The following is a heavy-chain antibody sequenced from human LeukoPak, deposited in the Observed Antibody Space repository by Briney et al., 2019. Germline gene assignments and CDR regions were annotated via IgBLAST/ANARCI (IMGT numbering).Heavy chain of an antibody. D-gene: IGHD6-13*01. CDR2: IPFDGSNK. CDR1: GFAFISYG. CDR3: ARASPSIAAAGT. Sequence: GGSLRLSCATSGFAFISYGMHWVRQAPGKGLEWVAFIPFDGSNKYYADSVRGRFTISRDISKNTVYLQMNSLRAEDTAVYYCARASPSIAAAGTWGQGTLVTVSS. J-gene: IGHJ4*02. V-gene: IGHV3-30*02.